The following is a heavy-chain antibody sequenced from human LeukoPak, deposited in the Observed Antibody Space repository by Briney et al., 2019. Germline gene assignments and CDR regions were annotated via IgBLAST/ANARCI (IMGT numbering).Heavy chain of an antibody. CDR2: IYYSGST. J-gene: IGHJ3*02. CDR3: ARSPIGWELLSGGAFDI. CDR1: GGSISSYY. V-gene: IGHV4-59*01. D-gene: IGHD1-26*01. Sequence: SETLSLTCTVSGGSISSYYWSWIRQPPGKGLEWIRYIYYSGSTNYNPSLKSRVTISVDTSKNQFSLKLSSVTAADTAVYYCARSPIGWELLSGGAFDIWGQGTMVTVSS.